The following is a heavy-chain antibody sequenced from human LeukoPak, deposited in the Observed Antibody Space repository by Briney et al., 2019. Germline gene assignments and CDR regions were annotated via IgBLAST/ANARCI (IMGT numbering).Heavy chain of an antibody. J-gene: IGHJ3*01. CDR3: AIHNIASYCAKRGYDAFDV. CDR2: IYPDDADT. CDR1: GYKFNACW. D-gene: IGHD3-22*01. V-gene: IGHV5-51*01. Sequence: HGESLKISCKGSGYKFNACWIAGLGQMPGKGLEWMGIIYPDDADTRYSPSFQGQVTISADKSVSIASLQWRSLKVTDLRIYYCAIHNIASYCAKRGYDAFDVWGQGTMVIVSS.